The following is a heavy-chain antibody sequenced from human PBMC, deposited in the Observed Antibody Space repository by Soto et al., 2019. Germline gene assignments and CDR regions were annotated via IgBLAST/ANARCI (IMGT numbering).Heavy chain of an antibody. Sequence: GGSLRLSCAASGFTFSSYAMSWVRQAPGKGLEWVSVISGSGGSTYYADSVKGRFTISRDNSKNTLYLQMNSLRAEDTAVYYCAKVNSNWGNGMDVWGQGTTVTVSS. D-gene: IGHD4-4*01. V-gene: IGHV3-23*01. CDR3: AKVNSNWGNGMDV. J-gene: IGHJ6*02. CDR1: GFTFSSYA. CDR2: ISGSGGST.